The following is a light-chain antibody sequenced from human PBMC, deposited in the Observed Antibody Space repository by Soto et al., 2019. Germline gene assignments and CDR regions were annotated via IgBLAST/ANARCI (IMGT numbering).Light chain of an antibody. V-gene: IGKV3-11*01. CDR3: HQRSNWPPTVT. J-gene: IGKJ5*01. CDR2: DAS. Sequence: EIVLTQSPATLSLSPGERATLSCRASQSVSSYLAWYQQKPGQAPRLLIYDASNRATGIPARFSGSGSGTDFSLPISSLEPEDFALYYFHQRSNWPPTVTFGQGTRLE. CDR1: QSVSSY.